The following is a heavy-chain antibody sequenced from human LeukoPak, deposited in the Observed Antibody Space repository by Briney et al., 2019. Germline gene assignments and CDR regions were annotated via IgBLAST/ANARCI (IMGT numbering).Heavy chain of an antibody. CDR3: ARAGYYGLGTLDY. D-gene: IGHD3-3*01. CDR1: GYTFTGYY. Sequence: ASVKVSCKASGYTFTGYYMHWVRQAPGQRLEWMGWINAGNGNTKYSQEFQGRVTITRDTSASTAYMELSSLRSEDMAVYYCARAGYYGLGTLDYWGQGTLSPSPQ. J-gene: IGHJ4*02. CDR2: INAGNGNT. V-gene: IGHV1-3*03.